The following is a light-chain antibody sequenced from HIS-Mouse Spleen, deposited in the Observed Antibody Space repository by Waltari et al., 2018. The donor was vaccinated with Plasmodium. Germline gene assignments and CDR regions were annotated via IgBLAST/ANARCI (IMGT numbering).Light chain of an antibody. V-gene: IGKV3-11*01. CDR1: QSVSSY. CDR2: DAS. Sequence: EIVLTQSPATLSLSPGERATLSFRASQSVSSYLAWYQQKPGQAPRLLIYDASNRATGIPARFSGSGSGTDFTLTISSREPEDFAVYYCQQRSNWPPYTFGQGTKLEIK. J-gene: IGKJ2*01. CDR3: QQRSNWPPYT.